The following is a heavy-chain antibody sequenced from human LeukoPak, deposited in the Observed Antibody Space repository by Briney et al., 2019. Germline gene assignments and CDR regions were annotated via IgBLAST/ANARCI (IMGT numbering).Heavy chain of an antibody. J-gene: IGHJ4*02. D-gene: IGHD6-19*01. V-gene: IGHV3-7*04. CDR1: GFTFSSYW. CDR3: ARAWGSGWYYFDY. CDR2: IKQDGSEK. Sequence: PGGSLRLSCAASGFTFSSYWMSWVRQAPGKGLEWVANIKQDGSEKYYVDSVKGRFTISRDNAKNSLYLQMNSLRAEDTAVYYCARAWGSGWYYFDYWGQGTLATVSS.